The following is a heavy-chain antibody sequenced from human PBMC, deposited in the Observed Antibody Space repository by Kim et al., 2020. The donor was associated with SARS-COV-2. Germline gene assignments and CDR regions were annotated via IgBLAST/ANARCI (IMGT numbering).Heavy chain of an antibody. D-gene: IGHD3-3*01. CDR2: IWYDGSNK. CDR1: GFTFSSYG. V-gene: IGHV3-33*06. J-gene: IGHJ3*02. Sequence: GGSLRLSCAASGFTFSSYGMHWVRQAPGKGLEWVAVIWYDGSNKYYADSVKGRFTISRDNSKNTLYLQMNSLRAEDTAVYYCAKDLLDYDPSAFDIWGQGTMVTVSS. CDR3: AKDLLDYDPSAFDI.